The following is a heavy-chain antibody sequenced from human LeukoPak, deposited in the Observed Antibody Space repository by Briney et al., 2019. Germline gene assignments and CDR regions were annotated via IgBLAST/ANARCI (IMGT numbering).Heavy chain of an antibody. V-gene: IGHV1-69*06. CDR2: IIPIFGTA. Sequence: CKAXGGTFSSYAISWVRQAPGQGLEWMGGIIPIFGTANYAQKFQGRVTITADKSTSTAYMELSSLRSEDTAVYYCASMRLGEDIVVVPAADWGQGTLVTVSS. D-gene: IGHD2-2*01. J-gene: IGHJ4*02. CDR1: GGTFSSYA. CDR3: ASMRLGEDIVVVPAAD.